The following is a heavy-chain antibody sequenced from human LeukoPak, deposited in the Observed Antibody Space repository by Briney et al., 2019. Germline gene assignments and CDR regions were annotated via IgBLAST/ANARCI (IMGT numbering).Heavy chain of an antibody. J-gene: IGHJ4*02. V-gene: IGHV3-21*01. Sequence: PGGSLRLSCAASGFTFSSYSMNWVRQAPGKGLEWVSSITRSSIYIYYADSVKGRFTISRDNAKNSLLLQMNSLRAEDTAVYFCARARYDSSGYYPLGDYWGQGTLVTVSS. CDR1: GFTFSSYS. D-gene: IGHD3-22*01. CDR2: ITRSSIYI. CDR3: ARARYDSSGYYPLGDY.